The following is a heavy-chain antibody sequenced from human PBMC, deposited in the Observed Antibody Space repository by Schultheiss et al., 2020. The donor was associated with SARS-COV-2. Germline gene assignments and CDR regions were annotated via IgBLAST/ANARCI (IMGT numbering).Heavy chain of an antibody. V-gene: IGHV4-39*07. CDR3: ARRPSSSFYYYGMDV. CDR2: IYYSGST. D-gene: IGHD6-6*01. J-gene: IGHJ6*02. CDR1: GGSISSSSYY. Sequence: SETLSLTCTVSGGSISSSSYYWGWIRQPPGKGLEWIGIIYYSGSTYYNPSLKSRVTISVDTSKNQFSLKLSSVTAADTAVYYCARRPSSSFYYYGMDVWGQGTTVTVSS.